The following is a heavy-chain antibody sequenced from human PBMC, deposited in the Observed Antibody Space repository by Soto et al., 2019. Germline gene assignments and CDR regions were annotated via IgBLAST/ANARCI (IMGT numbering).Heavy chain of an antibody. CDR2: IYYSGST. Sequence: SETLSLTCTVSGGSISSYYWSWIRQPPGKGLEWIGYIYYSGSTNYNPSLKSRGTISVDTSKNQFSLKLSSVTAADTAVYYCARDHRRGYCSSTSCSDAFDIWGQGTMVTVSS. J-gene: IGHJ3*02. CDR1: GGSISSYY. V-gene: IGHV4-59*01. D-gene: IGHD2-2*01. CDR3: ARDHRRGYCSSTSCSDAFDI.